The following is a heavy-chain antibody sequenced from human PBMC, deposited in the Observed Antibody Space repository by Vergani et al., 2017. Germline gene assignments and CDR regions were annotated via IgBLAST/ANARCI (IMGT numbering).Heavy chain of an antibody. V-gene: IGHV3-48*02. J-gene: IGHJ4*02. CDR3: ARDLDSIAVAGTAY. Sequence: EVQLVESGGGLVQPGGSLRLSCAASGFTFRSYSMNWVRPAPGKWLEWVSYISSSSSTIYYADSVKGRFTISRDNAKNSLYLQMNSLRDEDTAVYYCARDLDSIAVAGTAYWGQGTLVTVSS. CDR1: GFTFRSYS. D-gene: IGHD6-19*01. CDR2: ISSSSSTI.